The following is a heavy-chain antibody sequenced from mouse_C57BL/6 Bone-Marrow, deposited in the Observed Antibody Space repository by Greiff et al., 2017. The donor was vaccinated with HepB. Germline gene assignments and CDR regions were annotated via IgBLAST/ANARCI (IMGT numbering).Heavy chain of an antibody. CDR2: INPGSGGT. V-gene: IGHV1-54*01. Sequence: QVQLQQSGAELVRPGTSVKVSCKASGYAFTNYLIEWVKQRPGQGLEWIGVINPGSGGTNYNEKFKGKSTLTADKSSSTAYMQLSSLTSEDSAVYFCARKKENYGSSQYYFDYWGQGTTLTVSS. CDR1: GYAFTNYL. CDR3: ARKKENYGSSQYYFDY. J-gene: IGHJ2*01. D-gene: IGHD1-1*01.